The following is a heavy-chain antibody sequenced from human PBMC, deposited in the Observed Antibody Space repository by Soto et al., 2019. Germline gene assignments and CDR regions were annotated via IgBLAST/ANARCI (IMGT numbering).Heavy chain of an antibody. Sequence: PGESLKISCKASAYSFTNYWISWVRQMPGKGLEWMGKIDPSDSYTNYSPSFQGHVTISADKSISTAYLQWSSLKASDTAMYYCARQSGYAYYGMDVWGQGTTVTVSS. CDR1: AYSFTNYW. D-gene: IGHD3-22*01. CDR2: IDPSDSYT. V-gene: IGHV5-10-1*01. CDR3: ARQSGYAYYGMDV. J-gene: IGHJ6*02.